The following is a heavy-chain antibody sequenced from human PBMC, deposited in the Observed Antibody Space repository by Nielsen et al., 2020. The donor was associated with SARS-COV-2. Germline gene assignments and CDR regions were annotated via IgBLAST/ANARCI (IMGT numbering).Heavy chain of an antibody. J-gene: IGHJ6*02. CDR3: ARDFMYSSSTRSYYYYGMDV. CDR1: GFTFSSYA. V-gene: IGHV3-30-3*01. Sequence: GGSLRLSCAASGFTFSSYAMHWVRQAPGKGLEWVAVISYDGSNKYYADSVKGRFTISRDNSKNTLYLQMNSLRAEDTAVYYRARDFMYSSSTRSYYYYGMDVWGQGTTVTVSS. D-gene: IGHD6-13*01. CDR2: ISYDGSNK.